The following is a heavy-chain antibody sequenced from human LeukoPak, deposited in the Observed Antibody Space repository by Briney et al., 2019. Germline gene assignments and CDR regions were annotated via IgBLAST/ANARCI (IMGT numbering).Heavy chain of an antibody. Sequence: PGGSLRLSCAASGFIFSNYGMNWVRQAPGKGLEWVSAISGPGGRTYYADSVQGRFTFSTDTSKNTLYLQMTSLRAEDTAVYYCAKKVGGVYAFDIWGQGTMVTVSS. CDR1: GFIFSNYG. CDR3: AKKVGGVYAFDI. J-gene: IGHJ3*02. D-gene: IGHD3-16*01. CDR2: ISGPGGRT. V-gene: IGHV3-23*01.